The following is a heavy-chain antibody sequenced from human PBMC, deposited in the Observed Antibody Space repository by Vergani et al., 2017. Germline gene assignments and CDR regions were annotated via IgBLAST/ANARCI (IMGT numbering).Heavy chain of an antibody. CDR1: GGSFSGYY. V-gene: IGHV4-34*01. CDR2: INHSGST. Sequence: QVQLQQWGAGLLKPSETLSLTCAVYGGSFSGYYWSWIRQPPGKGLEWIGEINHSGSTNYNPSLKSRVTISVDTSKNQFSLKLSPVTAADTAVYYCARGPGWYYGGNPVGYWGQGTLVTVSS. J-gene: IGHJ4*02. D-gene: IGHD4-23*01. CDR3: ARGPGWYYGGNPVGY.